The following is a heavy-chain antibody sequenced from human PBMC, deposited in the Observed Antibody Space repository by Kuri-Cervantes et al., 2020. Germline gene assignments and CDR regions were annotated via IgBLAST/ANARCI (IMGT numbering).Heavy chain of an antibody. V-gene: IGHV3-30*07. CDR1: EFTFSTYA. J-gene: IGHJ3*02. CDR3: AKTLPRRVIKGCAFDI. CDR2: ISKEGNIK. Sequence: GESLKISCAASEFTFSTYAMHWVRQAPGMGLEWVALISKEGNIKYYADSVKGRFTISRDNSNTTMFVQMNTLRAEDTAVYYCAKTLPRRVIKGCAFDIWGQGTMVTVSS. D-gene: IGHD3-22*01.